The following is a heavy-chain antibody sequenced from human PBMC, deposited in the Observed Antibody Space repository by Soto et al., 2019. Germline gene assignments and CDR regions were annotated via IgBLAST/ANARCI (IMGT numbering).Heavy chain of an antibody. CDR3: ARAISGYVT. D-gene: IGHD5-12*01. CDR1: GINYNTYA. J-gene: IGHJ4*02. Sequence: QVKLVQSGADMKKPGASVKVSCKTSGINYNTYAIHWVRQAPGQGLEWMGWINTGNGDTRYSQNFQGRVTLTRDTSASTVYMDLDSLKSEDTGLYFCARAISGYVTWGQGTLVTVSS. V-gene: IGHV1-3*04. CDR2: INTGNGDT.